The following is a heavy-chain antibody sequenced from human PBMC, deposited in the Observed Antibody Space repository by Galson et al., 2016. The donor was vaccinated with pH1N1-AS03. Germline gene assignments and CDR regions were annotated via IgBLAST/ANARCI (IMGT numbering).Heavy chain of an antibody. J-gene: IGHJ4*02. V-gene: IGHV4-4*07. CDR3: ARESTTMARYFDY. Sequence: ETLSLTCTVSGGSISSYFWSWIRQPAGKGLEWIRRFFPSGSTYYNPSLKSRVTMSVDTSRNQFSLTLSSVTAADTAVYYCARESTTMARYFDYWGQGTLVTVSS. D-gene: IGHD4/OR15-4a*01. CDR2: FFPSGST. CDR1: GGSISSYF.